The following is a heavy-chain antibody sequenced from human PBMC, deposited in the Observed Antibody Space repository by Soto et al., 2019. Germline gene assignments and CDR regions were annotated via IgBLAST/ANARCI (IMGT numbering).Heavy chain of an antibody. Sequence: GASVKVSCKASGGTFSSYAISWVRQAPGQGLEWMGGIIPIFGTANYAQKFQGRVTITADESTSTAYMELSSLRSEDTAVYYCARDPLPYYYGSGRNWFDPWGQGTLVTVS. J-gene: IGHJ5*02. CDR1: GGTFSSYA. CDR2: IIPIFGTA. D-gene: IGHD3-10*01. V-gene: IGHV1-69*13. CDR3: ARDPLPYYYGSGRNWFDP.